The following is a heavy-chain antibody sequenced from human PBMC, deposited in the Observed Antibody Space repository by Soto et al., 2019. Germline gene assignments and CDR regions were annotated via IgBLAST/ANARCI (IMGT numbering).Heavy chain of an antibody. Sequence: VQLGQSGAEVKKPGSSVKVSCKASGGTFSNYPFIWVRQAPGQGLDWMGGIIPIFGTTDCAQRSQGRVTMTADDTTNTAYMELSSLRSDDTAVYYCARGLYCGGGCYSHFDYWGQGTLVTVSS. D-gene: IGHD2-21*02. CDR3: ARGLYCGGGCYSHFDY. CDR1: GGTFSNYP. CDR2: IIPIFGTT. V-gene: IGHV1-69*01. J-gene: IGHJ4*02.